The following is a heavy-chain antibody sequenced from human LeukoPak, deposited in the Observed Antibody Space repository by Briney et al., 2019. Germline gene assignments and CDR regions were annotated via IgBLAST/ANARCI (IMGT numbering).Heavy chain of an antibody. Sequence: SENLSLTWTVSNVSVRSYYWSWVRQSPGKGLEWIGYIYYSGSTNYNPSLKSRVTISIHTSRNQFSLMLSSVTAADTAMYYCARYYDRTGFDYWGQGTLVTVSS. CDR1: NVSVRSYY. D-gene: IGHD3-16*01. V-gene: IGHV4-59*08. CDR2: IYYSGST. CDR3: ARYYDRTGFDY. J-gene: IGHJ4*02.